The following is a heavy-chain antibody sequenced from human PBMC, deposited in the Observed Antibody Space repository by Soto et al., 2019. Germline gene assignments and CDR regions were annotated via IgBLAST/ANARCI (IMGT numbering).Heavy chain of an antibody. V-gene: IGHV5-10-1*01. CDR2: IDPSDSYT. J-gene: IGHJ6*02. CDR3: ASPTQGGMDV. Sequence: PGETLKISCKGSGYSFTSYWISWVRQMPGKGLEWMGRIDPSDSYTNYSPSFQGHVTISADKSISTAYLQWSSLKASDTAMYYCASPTQGGMDVWGQGTTVTVSS. CDR1: GYSFTSYW.